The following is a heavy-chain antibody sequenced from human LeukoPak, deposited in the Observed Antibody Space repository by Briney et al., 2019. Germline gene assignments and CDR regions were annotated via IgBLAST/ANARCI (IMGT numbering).Heavy chain of an antibody. V-gene: IGHV3-48*03. CDR3: ARDAEWLLNNWFDP. CDR2: ISTTGSSI. Sequence: GGSLRLSCAASGFTFSSYEMNWVRQAPGKGLEWVSYISTTGSSIYYADSVKGRFTISRDNVKNSLYLQMNSLRAEDTAVYYCARDAEWLLNNWFDPWGQGTLVTVSS. CDR1: GFTFSSYE. D-gene: IGHD3-3*01. J-gene: IGHJ5*02.